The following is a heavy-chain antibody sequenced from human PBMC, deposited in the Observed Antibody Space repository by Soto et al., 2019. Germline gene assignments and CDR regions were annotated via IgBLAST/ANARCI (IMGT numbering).Heavy chain of an antibody. CDR2: IYYSGST. J-gene: IGHJ4*02. Sequence: PSETLSLTCTVSGGSISSGGYYWSWIRQHPGKGLEWIGYIYYSGSTYYNPSLKSRVTISVDTSKNQFSLKLSSVTAADTAVYYCARGRPGVVVVAANRFDYWGQGTLVTSPQ. CDR3: ARGRPGVVVVAANRFDY. CDR1: GGSISSGGYY. V-gene: IGHV4-31*03. D-gene: IGHD2-15*01.